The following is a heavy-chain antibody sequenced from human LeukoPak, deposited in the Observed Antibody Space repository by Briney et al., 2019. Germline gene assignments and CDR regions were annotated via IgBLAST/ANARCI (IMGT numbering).Heavy chain of an antibody. Sequence: GGSLRLSCAVSGFTFSSYSMNWVRHAPGKRLEWVSSITRSNYIYYADSVKGRFTISRDNAKNSLYLQMNSLRAEDTAVYYCARVSFGELSYYFDYWGQGTLVTVSS. V-gene: IGHV3-21*06. CDR3: ARVSFGELSYYFDY. J-gene: IGHJ4*02. D-gene: IGHD3-10*01. CDR1: GFTFSSYS. CDR2: ITRSNYI.